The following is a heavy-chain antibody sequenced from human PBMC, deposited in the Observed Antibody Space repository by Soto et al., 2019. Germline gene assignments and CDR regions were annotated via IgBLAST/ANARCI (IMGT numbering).Heavy chain of an antibody. J-gene: IGHJ6*02. Sequence: QVKLVQSGAEVRKPGSSVKVSCKASGGTLTISSHGISWVRQAPGQGLEWMGGIIAMFGTANYAQKFQGRVNITADESKRKAYMELRRLRSEDTAVYYCGVPIWGSYSLRNHGMDVWGQGTAVTVSS. CDR2: IIAMFGTA. D-gene: IGHD3-16*02. V-gene: IGHV1-69*01. CDR1: GGTLTISSHG. CDR3: GVPIWGSYSLRNHGMDV.